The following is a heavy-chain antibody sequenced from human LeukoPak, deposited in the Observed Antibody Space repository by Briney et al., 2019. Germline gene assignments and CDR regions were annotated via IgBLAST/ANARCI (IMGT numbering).Heavy chain of an antibody. J-gene: IGHJ4*02. V-gene: IGHV3-15*01. CDR2: IKKNTDSWAT. CDR1: GFTFSNAW. Sequence: PGGSLRLSCAASGFTFSNAWVSWVRQAPGKGLEWVGRIKKNTDSWATDYAAPVKCRFTISRNDSKDTLYLQMDSLKTEDTAVYYCTTHFPYNFWGQGTLVTVSS. CDR3: TTHFPYNF. D-gene: IGHD1-14*01.